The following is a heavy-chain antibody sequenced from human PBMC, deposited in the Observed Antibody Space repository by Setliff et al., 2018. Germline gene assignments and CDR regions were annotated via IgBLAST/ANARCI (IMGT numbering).Heavy chain of an antibody. J-gene: IGHJ4*02. CDR2: ITRSGGAM. V-gene: IGHV3-11*01. Sequence: PGGSLRLSCAASGFTFSDYYMSWIRQAPGRGLEWVSYITRSGGAMYYTDSVKGRFTISRDNAKNSLYLQMNSLRAEDTAIYSCAKFSSVPGSRFFDYWGQGALVTVSS. D-gene: IGHD2-2*01. CDR3: AKFSSVPGSRFFDY. CDR1: GFTFSDYY.